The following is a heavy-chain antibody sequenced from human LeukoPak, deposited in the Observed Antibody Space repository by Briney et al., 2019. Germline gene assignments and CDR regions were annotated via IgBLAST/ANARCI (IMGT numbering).Heavy chain of an antibody. D-gene: IGHD6-13*01. V-gene: IGHV4-59*01. Sequence: AGTLALTCSVCGGSISSYYWSWIRQPPGKGLEWIGYIYYSGSTNYNPSLKSRVTISVDTSKNQFSLKLSSVTAADTAVYYCARVASPGYSSSWFDYWGQGTLVTVSS. J-gene: IGHJ4*02. CDR3: ARVASPGYSSSWFDY. CDR2: IYYSGST. CDR1: GGSISSYY.